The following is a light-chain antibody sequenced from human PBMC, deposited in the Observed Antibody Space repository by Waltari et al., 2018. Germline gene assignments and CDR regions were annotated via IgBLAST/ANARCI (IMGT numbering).Light chain of an antibody. CDR1: QSVSSN. V-gene: IGKV3-15*01. CDR2: GAS. Sequence: EIVMTQSPATLSVSPGERATLSCRASQSVSSNLAWYQQKRGQAHRLLIYGASTRATGIPARFSGSGSGTEFTLTISGMQSEDIAVYYCQQYNNWPLTVGGGTKVEIK. J-gene: IGKJ4*01. CDR3: QQYNNWPLT.